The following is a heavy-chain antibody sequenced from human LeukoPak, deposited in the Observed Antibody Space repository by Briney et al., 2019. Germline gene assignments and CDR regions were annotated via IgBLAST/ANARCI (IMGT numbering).Heavy chain of an antibody. CDR2: IYYSGST. V-gene: IGHV4-59*01. CDR1: GGSTSSYY. J-gene: IGHJ3*02. D-gene: IGHD6-19*01. Sequence: SETLSLTCTVSGGSTSSYYWSWIRQPPGKGLEWIGYIYYSGSTNYNPSLKSRVTISVDTSKNQFSLKLSSVTAADTAVYYCARERLGYSSGWYRAFDIWGQGTMVTVSS. CDR3: ARERLGYSSGWYRAFDI.